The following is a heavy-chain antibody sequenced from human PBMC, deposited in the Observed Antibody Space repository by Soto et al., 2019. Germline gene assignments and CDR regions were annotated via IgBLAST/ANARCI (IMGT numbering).Heavy chain of an antibody. D-gene: IGHD3-3*01. CDR3: AKAITMFGVGEIDY. V-gene: IGHV3-30*18. Sequence: PGGSLRLSCAASGFTFSSYGMHWVRQAPGKGLEWVAVISYDGSNKYYADSVKGRFTISRDNSKNTLYLQMNSLRAEDTAVYYCAKAITMFGVGEIDYWGQGT. J-gene: IGHJ4*02. CDR1: GFTFSSYG. CDR2: ISYDGSNK.